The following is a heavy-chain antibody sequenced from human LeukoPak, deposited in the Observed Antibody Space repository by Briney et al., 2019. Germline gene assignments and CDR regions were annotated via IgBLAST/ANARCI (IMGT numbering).Heavy chain of an antibody. CDR1: GFTFSSHA. D-gene: IGHD3-16*02. Sequence: GGSLRLSCAASGFTFSSHAMSWVRQAPGKGLEWVSGISGSGASTYYADNVKGRFTISRDNSKNTLYLQMNGLRAEDTAVYYCARDYRDGATIELVFDIWGQGTTVTVST. J-gene: IGHJ3*02. V-gene: IGHV3-23*01. CDR2: ISGSGAST. CDR3: ARDYRDGATIELVFDI.